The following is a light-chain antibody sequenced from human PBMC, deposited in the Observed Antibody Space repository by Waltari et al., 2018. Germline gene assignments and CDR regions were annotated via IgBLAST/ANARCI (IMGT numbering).Light chain of an antibody. J-gene: IGKJ1*01. V-gene: IGKV4-1*01. Sequence: DIVMTQSPDSLAVPLGERATINCKSSQSVLYSYNKKNYLAWYQQKPGKPPKLLIYWASTRESGVPDRFSGSGSGTDFTLTISSLQAEDVAVYYCQQCYTIPTFGQGTKVEIK. CDR2: WAS. CDR1: QSVLYSYNKKNY. CDR3: QQCYTIPT.